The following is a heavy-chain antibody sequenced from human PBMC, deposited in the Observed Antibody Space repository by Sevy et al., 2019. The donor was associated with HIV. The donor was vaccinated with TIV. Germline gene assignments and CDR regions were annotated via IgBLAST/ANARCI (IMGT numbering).Heavy chain of an antibody. D-gene: IGHD4-17*01. CDR2: INYSGST. CDR1: GGSISTYY. J-gene: IGHJ4*02. Sequence: SETLSLTCTVSGGSISTYYWSWIRQPPGKGLEWIGYINYSGSTNYSPSLKSRVTISVDTSKNQFSLKLSSVTAADTAVYYCASGAYDYGGNRLDYWGQGTLVTVSS. V-gene: IGHV4-59*01. CDR3: ASGAYDYGGNRLDY.